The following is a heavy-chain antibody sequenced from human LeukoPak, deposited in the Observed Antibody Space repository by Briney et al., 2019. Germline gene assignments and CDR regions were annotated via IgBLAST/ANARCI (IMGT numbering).Heavy chain of an antibody. CDR1: GFTFSSYG. D-gene: IGHD5-18*01. CDR3: AKDSVYSYGFNYYYYGMDV. Sequence: PGGSLRLYCAASGFTFSSYGMHWVRQAPGKGLEWVAVISYDGSNKYYADSVRGRFTISRDNSKNTLYLQMNSLRAEDTAVYYCAKDSVYSYGFNYYYYGMDVWGKGTTVTVSS. V-gene: IGHV3-30*18. J-gene: IGHJ6*04. CDR2: ISYDGSNK.